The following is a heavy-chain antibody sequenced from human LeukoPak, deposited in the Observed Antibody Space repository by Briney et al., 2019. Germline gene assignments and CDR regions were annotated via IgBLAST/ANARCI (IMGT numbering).Heavy chain of an antibody. CDR1: GYTFTGYY. J-gene: IGHJ4*02. D-gene: IGHD6-25*01. CDR3: VTLLSNAAFDY. Sequence: VASVKVSCKASGYTFTGYYMHWVRQAPGQGLEWMGWINPNTGATNYAQKFQGTVTMTTDTSISTAYMELSRLRSDDTAVYYCVTLLSNAAFDYWGEGTLVTVSS. V-gene: IGHV1-2*02. CDR2: INPNTGAT.